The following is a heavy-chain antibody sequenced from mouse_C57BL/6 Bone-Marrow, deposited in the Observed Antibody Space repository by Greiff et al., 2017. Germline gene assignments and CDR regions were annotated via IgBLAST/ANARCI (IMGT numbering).Heavy chain of an antibody. CDR2: IDPANGNT. D-gene: IGHD2-4*01. J-gene: IGHJ3*01. Sequence: VQLKQSVAELVRPGASVKLSCTASGFNIKNTYMHWVKQRPEQGLEWIGRIDPANGNTKYAPKFQGKATITADTSSNTAYLQLSSLTSEDTAIYYCASPFYYDYGGFAYWGQGTLVTVSA. V-gene: IGHV14-3*01. CDR1: GFNIKNTY. CDR3: ASPFYYDYGGFAY.